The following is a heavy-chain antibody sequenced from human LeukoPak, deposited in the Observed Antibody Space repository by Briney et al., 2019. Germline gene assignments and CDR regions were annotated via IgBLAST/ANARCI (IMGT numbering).Heavy chain of an antibody. CDR1: GFTFTSSA. J-gene: IGHJ4*02. D-gene: IGHD3-22*01. Sequence: SVKVSCKASGFTFTSSAVQWVRQARGQRLEWIGWIVVGSGNTNYAQKFQGRVTITADESTSTAYMELSSLRSEDTAVYYCARGVTRYDSSGYYVYWGQGTLVTVSS. V-gene: IGHV1-58*01. CDR3: ARGVTRYDSSGYYVY. CDR2: IVVGSGNT.